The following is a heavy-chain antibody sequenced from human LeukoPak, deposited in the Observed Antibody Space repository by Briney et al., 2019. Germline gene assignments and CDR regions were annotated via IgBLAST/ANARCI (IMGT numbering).Heavy chain of an antibody. J-gene: IGHJ5*02. D-gene: IGHD3-10*01. Sequence: ASVWVSCKASGYTFDDEYIHWVRQAPGQGLEWMGIANPSGGVTGNAQKFQGRLSMTKDTSTSTVYMELSSLRSEDTAVYYCARVWQENMIRGGFDPWGQGTLVTVSS. CDR3: ARVWQENMIRGGFDP. V-gene: IGHV1-46*02. CDR1: GYTFDDEY. CDR2: ANPSGGVT.